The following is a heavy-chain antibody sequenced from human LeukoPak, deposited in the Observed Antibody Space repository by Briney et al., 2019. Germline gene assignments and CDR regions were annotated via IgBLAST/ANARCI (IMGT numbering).Heavy chain of an antibody. CDR2: INHSGST. D-gene: IGHD5-18*01. CDR1: GGSFSGYY. CDR3: ARAGYSYGSDY. Sequence: SEALSLTCAVYGGSFSGYYWSWIRQPPGKGLEWIGEINHSGSTNYNPSLKSRVTISVDTSKNQFSLKLSSVTAADTAVYYCARAGYSYGSDYWGQGTLVTVSS. J-gene: IGHJ4*02. V-gene: IGHV4-34*01.